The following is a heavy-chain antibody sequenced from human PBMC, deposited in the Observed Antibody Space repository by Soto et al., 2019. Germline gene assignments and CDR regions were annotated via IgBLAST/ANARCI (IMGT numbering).Heavy chain of an antibody. V-gene: IGHV1-69*13. CDR1: GGTFSSYA. J-gene: IGHJ3*02. Sequence: SVKVSCKASGGTFSSYAISWVRQAPGQGLEWMGGIIPIFGTANYAQKFQGRVTITADESTTTAYMELSSLRSEDTAVYYCARGYERTMRDREAFFDIWGPGTMLTVSS. D-gene: IGHD2-2*01. CDR2: IIPIFGTA. CDR3: ARGYERTMRDREAFFDI.